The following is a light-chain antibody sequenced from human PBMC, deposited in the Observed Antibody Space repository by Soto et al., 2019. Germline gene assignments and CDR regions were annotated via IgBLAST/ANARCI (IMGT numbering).Light chain of an antibody. CDR2: KAS. CDR1: QGIASW. CDR3: QQYHIYSGT. V-gene: IGKV1-5*03. Sequence: DIQMTQSPSTLSASVGDRVTITCRASQGIASWLAWYQQRPGKPPNLLIYKASTLASGVPSRFSGSGSGTEFTLTINSLQPDDFATYYCQQYHIYSGTFGQGTKVDIK. J-gene: IGKJ1*01.